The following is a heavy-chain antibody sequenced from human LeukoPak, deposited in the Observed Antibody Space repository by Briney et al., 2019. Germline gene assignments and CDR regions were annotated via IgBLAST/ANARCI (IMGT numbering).Heavy chain of an antibody. CDR1: GGTFSSYA. D-gene: IGHD6-13*01. CDR3: ARHDGSSWYYAFDV. V-gene: IGHV1-69*04. CDR2: IIPILGIA. Sequence: ASVKVSCKASGGTFSSYAISWVRQAPGQGLEWMGRIIPILGIANYAQKFQGRVTITADKSTSTAYMELSSLRSEDTAVYYCARHDGSSWYYAFDVWGQGTMVTVSS. J-gene: IGHJ3*01.